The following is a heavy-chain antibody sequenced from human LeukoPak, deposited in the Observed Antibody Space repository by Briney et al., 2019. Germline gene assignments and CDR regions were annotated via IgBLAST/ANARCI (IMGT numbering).Heavy chain of an antibody. Sequence: PGGSLRLSCSASRFSLSSYNMHWIRQAPGKGLEFVSGVSSDWGTTDYAGSARDRFTISRDNSKNTLYLQMSSLRAEDTAIYYCVRGLYGLGWDYWGPGTLVTVSS. CDR2: VSSDWGTT. J-gene: IGHJ4*02. CDR1: RFSLSSYN. CDR3: VRGLYGLGWDY. V-gene: IGHV3-64D*06. D-gene: IGHD3-10*01.